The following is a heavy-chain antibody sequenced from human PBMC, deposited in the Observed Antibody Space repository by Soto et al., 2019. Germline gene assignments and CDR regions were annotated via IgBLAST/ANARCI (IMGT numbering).Heavy chain of an antibody. Sequence: SETLSRTCTVSGGSISSSSYYLGWILQPPGKGLEWVGGIYYSWSTYYNPYLKSRVTISVDTSKNKFSLKLSSVTAADTALYYCARGDTRYYYGMEVWGQGTPVTVSS. CDR1: GGSISSSSYY. V-gene: IGHV4-39*01. CDR2: IYYSWST. D-gene: IGHD5-18*01. CDR3: ARGDTRYYYGMEV. J-gene: IGHJ6*01.